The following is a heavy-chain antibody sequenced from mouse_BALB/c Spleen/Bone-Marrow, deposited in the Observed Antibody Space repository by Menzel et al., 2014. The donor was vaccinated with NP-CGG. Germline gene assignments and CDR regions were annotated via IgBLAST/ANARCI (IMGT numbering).Heavy chain of an antibody. CDR3: TRDNWDY. CDR2: IFPSETYT. D-gene: IGHD4-1*01. Sequence: QVQLQQSGAELVRPGASVKLSCKASGYTSTSYWINWVKLRPGQGPEWIGNIFPSETYTYYNQKFKDKATLTVDKSSSTAYMQLSSPTSEDSAVYYCTRDNWDYWGQGTTLTVSS. V-gene: IGHV1-69*02. CDR1: GYTSTSYW. J-gene: IGHJ2*01.